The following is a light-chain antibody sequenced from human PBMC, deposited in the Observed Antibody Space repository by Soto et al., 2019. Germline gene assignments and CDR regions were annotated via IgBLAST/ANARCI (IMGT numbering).Light chain of an antibody. J-gene: IGKJ1*01. CDR3: LQDHDDSWT. CDR1: QGISSY. Sequence: AIRITQSPSSFSASTGDRVTITCRASQGISSYLAWYQQKPGKAPKLLIYAASSLQSGVPSRFRGSRSGTEFTLTVSSLQPEDFATYYCLQDHDDSWTFGQGTKVDIK. V-gene: IGKV1-8*01. CDR2: AAS.